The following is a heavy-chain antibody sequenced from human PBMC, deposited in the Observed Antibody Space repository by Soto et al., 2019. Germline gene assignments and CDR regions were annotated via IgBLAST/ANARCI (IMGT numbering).Heavy chain of an antibody. Sequence: QVQLVQSGAEVKKPGASVKVSCKASGYTFTGYYMHWVRQAPGQGLEWMGLINPSGGSTSYAQNFQGRVTMTRDTSTSTVYMELSSLRSEDTAVYYCARESMSAREVDPYWGQGTLVTVSS. CDR2: INPSGGST. D-gene: IGHD1-26*01. V-gene: IGHV1-46*01. CDR1: GYTFTGYY. J-gene: IGHJ4*02. CDR3: ARESMSAREVDPY.